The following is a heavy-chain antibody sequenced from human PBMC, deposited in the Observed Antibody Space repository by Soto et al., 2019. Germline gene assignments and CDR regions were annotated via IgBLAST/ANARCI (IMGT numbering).Heavy chain of an antibody. Sequence: QVQLQESGPGLVKPSGTLSLTCAVSGGSISSSNWWRWVRQPPGKGLEWIGEIYHSGSTNYNPSLKGQVTISVDKSNNHFSLKLSSVTAADTAVYYCARGSPSIAAAGTGWFDPWGQGTLVTVSS. CDR1: GGSISSSNW. CDR3: ARGSPSIAAAGTGWFDP. D-gene: IGHD6-13*01. CDR2: IYHSGST. V-gene: IGHV4-4*02. J-gene: IGHJ5*02.